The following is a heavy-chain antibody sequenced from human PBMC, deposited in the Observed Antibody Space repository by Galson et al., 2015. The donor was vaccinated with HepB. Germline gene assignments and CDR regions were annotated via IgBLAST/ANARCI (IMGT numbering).Heavy chain of an antibody. J-gene: IGHJ4*02. Sequence: SVKVSCKASGYTFTSYGINWVRQAPGQGLEWMGWISAYNGKTNSAQKFQGRVTMTTDTSTSTAYMELRSLRSDDTAVYYCARGGAIVVVPAVAFDYWGQGTLVTVSS. CDR1: GYTFTSYG. CDR3: ARGGAIVVVPAVAFDY. D-gene: IGHD2-2*01. CDR2: ISAYNGKT. V-gene: IGHV1-18*01.